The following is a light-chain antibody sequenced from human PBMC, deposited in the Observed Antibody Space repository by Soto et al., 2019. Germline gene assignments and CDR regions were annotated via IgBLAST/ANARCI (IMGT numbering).Light chain of an antibody. CDR1: QSVSSF. V-gene: IGKV3-11*01. J-gene: IGKJ5*01. CDR2: DAS. CDR3: QQRSDWPAT. Sequence: EIVLTQSPATLSLSPGERATLSCRASQSVSSFLAWYQQKPGQAPRLLIYDASNRATGIPARFSGSGSGTDFTLTISSLEPEDFAVYYCQQRSDWPATFGKGTRLEMK.